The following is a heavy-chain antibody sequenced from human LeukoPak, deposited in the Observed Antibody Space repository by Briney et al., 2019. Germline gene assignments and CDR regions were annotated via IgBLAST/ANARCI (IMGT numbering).Heavy chain of an antibody. CDR2: IIPILGIA. J-gene: IGHJ4*02. Sequence: SVKVSCKASGGTFSSYAISWVRQAPGQGLEWMGRIIPILGIANYAQKFQGRVTITADKSTSTAYMELSSLRSEDTAVYYCARDRYYYGSGSYWTVGYWGQGTLVTVSS. CDR1: GGTFSSYA. CDR3: ARDRYYYGSGSYWTVGY. V-gene: IGHV1-69*04. D-gene: IGHD3-10*01.